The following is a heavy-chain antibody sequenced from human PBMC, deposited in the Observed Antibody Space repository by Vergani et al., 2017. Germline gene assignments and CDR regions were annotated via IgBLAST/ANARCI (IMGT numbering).Heavy chain of an antibody. CDR2: IYYSGST. Sequence: QLQLQESGPGLVKPSETLSLTCTVPGGSISSSSYYWGWIRQPPGKGLEWIGSIYYSGSTYYNPSLKSRVTISVDTSKNKFSLKLSSVTAADTAVYYCAGHRDYGGPDYWGQGTLVTVSS. CDR1: GGSISSSSYY. D-gene: IGHD4-23*01. J-gene: IGHJ4*02. V-gene: IGHV4-39*01. CDR3: AGHRDYGGPDY.